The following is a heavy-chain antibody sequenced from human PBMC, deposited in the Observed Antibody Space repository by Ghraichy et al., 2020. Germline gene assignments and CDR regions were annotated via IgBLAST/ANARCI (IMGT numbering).Heavy chain of an antibody. Sequence: GGSLRLSCAASGLTVSSNYMSWVRQAPGKGLEWVSVIYSGGSPYYADSLKGRFTISSDNSKNTLYLQMNSLRAEDTAVYYCAAIAARPRKIDYWGQGTLVTVSS. CDR1: GLTVSSNY. CDR3: AAIAARPRKIDY. CDR2: IYSGGSP. D-gene: IGHD6-6*01. J-gene: IGHJ4*02. V-gene: IGHV3-53*01.